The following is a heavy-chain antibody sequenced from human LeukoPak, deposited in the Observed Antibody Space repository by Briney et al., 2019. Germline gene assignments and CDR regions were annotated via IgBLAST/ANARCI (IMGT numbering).Heavy chain of an antibody. D-gene: IGHD3-22*01. Sequence: SETLSLTCTVSGGSISSSAYHWGWIRQPPGKGLEWIGSIHIGGSTYYNPSLKSRVTISVDTSKNQFSLKLSSVTAADTAVYYCAREDSSPRDFDYWGQGTLVTVSS. CDR2: IHIGGST. CDR3: AREDSSPRDFDY. J-gene: IGHJ4*02. CDR1: GGSISSSAYH. V-gene: IGHV4-39*07.